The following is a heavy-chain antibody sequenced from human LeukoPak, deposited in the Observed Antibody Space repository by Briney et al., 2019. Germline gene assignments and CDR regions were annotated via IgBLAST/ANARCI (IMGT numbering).Heavy chain of an antibody. CDR3: ARALSGYDLTIDY. CDR2: IYYSGST. V-gene: IGHV4-59*01. Sequence: SETLSLICTVSGGSISSYYWSWIRQPPGKGLEWIGYIYYSGSTNYNPSLKSRVTISVDTSKNQFSLKLSSVTAADTAVYYCARALSGYDLTIDYWGQGTLVTVSS. J-gene: IGHJ4*02. D-gene: IGHD5-12*01. CDR1: GGSISSYY.